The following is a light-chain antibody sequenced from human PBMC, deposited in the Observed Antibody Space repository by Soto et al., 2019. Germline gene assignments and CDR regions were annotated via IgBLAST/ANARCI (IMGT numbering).Light chain of an antibody. V-gene: IGKV3-11*01. J-gene: IGKJ2*01. CDR3: QQRSNWPPWFT. Sequence: EIVLTQSPATLSLSPGERATLSCRASQSVSTYVAWYQQKPGQAPRLLIYDASSRATGIPARFSGSGSGTDFTLTISSLEPEDFAVDYCQQRSNWPPWFTFGQGTKLEIK. CDR2: DAS. CDR1: QSVSTY.